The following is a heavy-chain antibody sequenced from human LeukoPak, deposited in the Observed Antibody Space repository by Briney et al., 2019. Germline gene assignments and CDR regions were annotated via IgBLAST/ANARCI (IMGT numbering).Heavy chain of an antibody. J-gene: IGHJ4*02. CDR3: VKARMPNCGTDCLES. Sequence: PGGSLRLSCAASGFTFSNYGMSWVRQAPGKGLEWVSVIRGSGGGTYYADSVKGRFTISRDNSKNTVYLQMNSLRAEDTAVYYCVKARMPNCGTDCLESWGQGILVTVSS. CDR2: IRGSGGGT. CDR1: GFTFSNYG. D-gene: IGHD2-21*02. V-gene: IGHV3-23*01.